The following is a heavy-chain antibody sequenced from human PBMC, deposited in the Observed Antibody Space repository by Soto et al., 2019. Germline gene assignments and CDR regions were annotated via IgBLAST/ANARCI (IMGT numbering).Heavy chain of an antibody. Sequence: GGSLRLSCAASGFTFSSYWMSWVRQAPGKGLEWVANIKQDGSEKYYVDSVKGRFTISRDNAKNSPYLQMNSLRAEDTAVYYCARLRQLVGPGIWFDPWGQGTLVTVSS. J-gene: IGHJ5*02. CDR3: ARLRQLVGPGIWFDP. CDR2: IKQDGSEK. D-gene: IGHD6-6*01. CDR1: GFTFSSYW. V-gene: IGHV3-7*01.